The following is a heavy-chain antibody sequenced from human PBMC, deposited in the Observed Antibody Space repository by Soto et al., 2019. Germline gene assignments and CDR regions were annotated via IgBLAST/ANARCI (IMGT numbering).Heavy chain of an antibody. CDR3: ARAYSGRLPRRADYYYAMDV. V-gene: IGHV3-13*05. CDR2: LGAADDP. Sequence: HPGGSLRLSCEGSGFTLSAYDMHWVRQAEGKGLEWVSALGAADDPYYLVSVKGRFTISRENAKNSLYLQMNNLRAGDTAVYYCARAYSGRLPRRADYYYAMDVWGQGTTVTVSS. CDR1: GFTLSAYD. J-gene: IGHJ6*02. D-gene: IGHD2-15*01.